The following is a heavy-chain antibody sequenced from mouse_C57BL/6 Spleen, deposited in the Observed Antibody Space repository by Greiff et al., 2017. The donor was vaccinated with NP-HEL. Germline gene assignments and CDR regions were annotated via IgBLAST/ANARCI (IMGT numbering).Heavy chain of an antibody. CDR1: GYTFTSYW. D-gene: IGHD2-5*01. J-gene: IGHJ1*03. V-gene: IGHV1-53*01. CDR2: INPSNGGT. CDR3: ASNPIYSNFPLWYFDV. Sequence: VQLQQPGTELVKPGASVKLSCKASGYTFTSYWMHWVKQRPGQGLEWIGNINPSNGGTNYNEKLQSKATLTVDKSSSTAYRQFSSLTSEDSAVYYCASNPIYSNFPLWYFDVWGTGTTVTVSS.